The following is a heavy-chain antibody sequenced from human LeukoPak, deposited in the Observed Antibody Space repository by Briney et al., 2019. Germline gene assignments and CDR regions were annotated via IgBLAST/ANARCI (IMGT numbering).Heavy chain of an antibody. CDR1: GFTFSSYG. CDR3: AKDGPVGAKYDY. CDR2: ISYDGSNK. V-gene: IGHV3-30*18. Sequence: GGSLRLSCAASGFTFSSYGMHWVRQAPGKGLEWVAVISYDGSNKYYADSVKGRFTISRDNSKNTLYLQMNSLRAEDTAVYYCAKDGPVGAKYDYWGQGTLVTVSS. J-gene: IGHJ4*02.